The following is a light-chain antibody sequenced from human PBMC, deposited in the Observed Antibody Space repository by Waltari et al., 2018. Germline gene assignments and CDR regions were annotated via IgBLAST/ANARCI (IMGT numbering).Light chain of an antibody. V-gene: IGLV4-69*01. CDR3: QTWATGIRVV. CDR1: GRHSLYASYA. J-gene: IGLJ2*01. CDR2: VNSDGSH. Sequence: QLLVTQSPSASASLGASVKITCTLSGRHSLYASYAIAWHQQQAGWGPRFLMKVNSDGSHKKGDGVPDRFSGSSSGAERYLTISSLRSEDEADYYCQTWATGIRVVFGGGTKLTVL.